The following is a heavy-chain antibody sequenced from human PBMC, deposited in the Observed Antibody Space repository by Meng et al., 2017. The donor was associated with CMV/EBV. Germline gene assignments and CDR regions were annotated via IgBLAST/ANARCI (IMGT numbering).Heavy chain of an antibody. CDR3: VRDGGVVTLPGVFDY. V-gene: IGHV1-18*01. CDR1: GYTFTSYG. CDR2: ISAYNGNT. D-gene: IGHD3-3*01. Sequence: ASVKVSCKASGYTFTSYGITWVRQAPGQGLEWMGWISAYNGNTNYVQKLQGRVTMTTDTSTSTAYMELRSLRSDDTAVYYCVRDGGVVTLPGVFDYWGQGTLVTVSS. J-gene: IGHJ4*02.